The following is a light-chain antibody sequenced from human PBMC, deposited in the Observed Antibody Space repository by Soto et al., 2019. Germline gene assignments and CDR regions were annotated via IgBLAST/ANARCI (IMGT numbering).Light chain of an antibody. Sequence: QSALAQPPSASGSPGQSVAISCTGTSSDVGGYNYVSWYQQHPGKAPKLMIYEVNKRPSGVPDRFSGSKSGNTASLTVSGLQAEDEADYYCSLFTTSSLGLFGSGTKVTVL. CDR3: SLFTTSSLGL. CDR2: EVN. V-gene: IGLV2-8*01. CDR1: SSDVGGYNY. J-gene: IGLJ1*01.